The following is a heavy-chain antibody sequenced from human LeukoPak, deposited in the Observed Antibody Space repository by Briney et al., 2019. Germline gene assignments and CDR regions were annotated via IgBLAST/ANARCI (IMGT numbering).Heavy chain of an antibody. CDR1: GGSINSYY. Sequence: SETLSLTCTVSGGSINSYYWSLIRQPPGKGLECIGHIYYTGSTYYKPSLESRVTISVDTAKNQISLKLSSVTAADTAVYYCARYEEFSTGYSASSTRHYFDHWGQGTLVTVSS. CDR2: IYYTGST. CDR3: ARYEEFSTGYSASSTRHYFDH. D-gene: IGHD3/OR15-3a*01. J-gene: IGHJ4*02. V-gene: IGHV4-59*01.